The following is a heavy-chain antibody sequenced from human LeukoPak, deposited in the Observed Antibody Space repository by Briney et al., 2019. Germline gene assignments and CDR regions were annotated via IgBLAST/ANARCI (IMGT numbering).Heavy chain of an antibody. CDR1: GFTFSNYN. D-gene: IGHD6-19*01. J-gene: IGHJ6*03. V-gene: IGHV3-21*01. CDR3: ARETGWGYYYYYVDV. Sequence: GGSLRLSCAASGFTFSNYNMNWVRQAPGKGLEWVSSISSSSSYIYYADSVKGRFTISRDNAKNSLYLQMNSLRAEDTAVYYCARETGWGYYYYYVDVWGKGTTVTVSS. CDR2: ISSSSSYI.